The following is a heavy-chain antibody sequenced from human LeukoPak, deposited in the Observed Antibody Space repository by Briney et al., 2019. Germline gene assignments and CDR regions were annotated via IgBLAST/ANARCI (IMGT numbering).Heavy chain of an antibody. J-gene: IGHJ5*02. CDR3: ARAPSDYYDSSGYGWFDP. Sequence: SVKVSCKASGGTFSSYTISWVRQAPGQGLDWMGRIIPILGIANYAQKFQGRVTITADKSTSTAYMELSSLRSEDTAVYYCARAPSDYYDSSGYGWFDPWGQGTLVTVSS. CDR1: GGTFSSYT. V-gene: IGHV1-69*02. CDR2: IIPILGIA. D-gene: IGHD3-22*01.